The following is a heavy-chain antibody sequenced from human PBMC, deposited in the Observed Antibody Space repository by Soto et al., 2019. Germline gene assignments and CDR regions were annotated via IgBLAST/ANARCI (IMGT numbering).Heavy chain of an antibody. CDR2: IIPIFGTT. D-gene: IGHD1-26*01. Sequence: SVKVSCKASGGAFRSYAISWVRQAPGQGLDWMGGIIPIFGTTKYAQKFQGRVTISADESTSTAYMDLSSLRSEDTAVYYCARGSGVDYFYYGIDVWGQGTTVTVSS. J-gene: IGHJ6*02. V-gene: IGHV1-69*13. CDR3: ARGSGVDYFYYGIDV. CDR1: GGAFRSYA.